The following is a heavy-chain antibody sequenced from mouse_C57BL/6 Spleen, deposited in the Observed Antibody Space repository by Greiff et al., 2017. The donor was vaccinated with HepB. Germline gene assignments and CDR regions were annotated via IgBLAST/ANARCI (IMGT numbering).Heavy chain of an antibody. CDR2: ISSGGSYT. Sequence: EVMLVESGGDLVKPGGSLKLSCAASGFTFSSYGMSWVRQTPDKRLEWVATISSGGSYTYYPDSVKGRFTISRDNAKNTLYLQMSSLKSEDTAMYYCARHEGSNFPWFAYWGQGTLVTVSA. J-gene: IGHJ3*01. CDR1: GFTFSSYG. CDR3: ARHEGSNFPWFAY. D-gene: IGHD2-5*01. V-gene: IGHV5-6*01.